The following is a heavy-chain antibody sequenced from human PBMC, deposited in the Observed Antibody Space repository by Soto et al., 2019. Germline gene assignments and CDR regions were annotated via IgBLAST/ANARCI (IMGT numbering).Heavy chain of an antibody. CDR3: ARAGGIQLWLSSHACDI. D-gene: IGHD5-18*01. J-gene: IGHJ3*02. Sequence: EVQLVESGGGLVQPGGSLRLSCAASGFTFSSYWMSWVRQAPGKGLEWVANIKQDGSEKYYVDSVKGRFTISRDNAKNSLYLQMNSLRAEDTAVYYCARAGGIQLWLSSHACDIWGQGTMVTVSS. CDR2: IKQDGSEK. V-gene: IGHV3-7*03. CDR1: GFTFSSYW.